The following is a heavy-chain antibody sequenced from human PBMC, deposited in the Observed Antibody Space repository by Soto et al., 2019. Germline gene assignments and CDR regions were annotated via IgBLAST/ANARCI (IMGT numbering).Heavy chain of an antibody. CDR3: ARGISLAGYYYYGMDV. CDR1: DGSISTNY. V-gene: IGHV4-4*07. D-gene: IGHD1-20*01. Sequence: KPSETLSLTCTVSDGSISTNYWTWIRQPAGKGLEWIGRIYISGSTNYNPSLKSRVTMSLDTSKNQFSLKLRSVTAADTARYYCARGISLAGYYYYGMDVWGQGTTVTVSS. J-gene: IGHJ6*02. CDR2: IYISGST.